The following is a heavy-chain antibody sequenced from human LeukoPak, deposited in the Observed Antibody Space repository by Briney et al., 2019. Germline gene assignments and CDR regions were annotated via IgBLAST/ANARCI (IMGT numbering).Heavy chain of an antibody. D-gene: IGHD3-3*01. CDR1: GYTFTGYY. Sequence: VASVKVSCKASGYTFTGYYMHWVRQAPGQGREWMGWINPNSGGTNYAQKFQGRVTMTRDTSISTAYMELSRLRSDDTAVYYCARDCDFWSGYYSGYFDLWGRGTLVTVSS. V-gene: IGHV1-2*02. CDR2: INPNSGGT. J-gene: IGHJ2*01. CDR3: ARDCDFWSGYYSGYFDL.